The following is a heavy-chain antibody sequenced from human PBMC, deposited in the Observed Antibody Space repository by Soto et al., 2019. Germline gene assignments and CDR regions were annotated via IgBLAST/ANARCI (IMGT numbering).Heavy chain of an antibody. V-gene: IGHV3-21*01. CDR1: GFTFSSYS. CDR3: ARDQGAGGGNSLDY. CDR2: ISSSSSYI. J-gene: IGHJ4*02. D-gene: IGHD2-21*02. Sequence: EVQLVESGGGLVKPGGSLRLYCAASGFTFSSYSMNWVRQAPGKGLEWVSSISSSSSYIYYADSVKGRFTISRDNAKNSLYLQMNSLRAEDTAVYYCARDQGAGGGNSLDYRGQGTLVIVSS.